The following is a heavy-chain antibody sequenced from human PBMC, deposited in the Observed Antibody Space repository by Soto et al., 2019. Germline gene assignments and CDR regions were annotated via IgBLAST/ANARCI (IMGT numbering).Heavy chain of an antibody. V-gene: IGHV3-74*01. CDR2: ISNDGRST. Sequence: EVQLVESGGGLVQPGGSLRLSCAASGLTFSNFRMHWVRQAPGKGLVWVALISNDGRSTNHADSVKGRFTISRDNAKSTLYLPLNSLRAKDTAVYYCARDTAGLSVWGQGTLVTVTS. J-gene: IGHJ4*02. CDR3: ARDTAGLSV. CDR1: GLTFSNFR. D-gene: IGHD2-21*02.